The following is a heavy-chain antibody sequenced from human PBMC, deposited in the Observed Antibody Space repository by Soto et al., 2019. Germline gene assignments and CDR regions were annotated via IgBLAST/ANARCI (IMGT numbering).Heavy chain of an antibody. CDR3: ASEGTFAPNGNQFMVV. Sequence: ASVNVSCKASGYTISDHGISWVRQAPGQGLEWMGWISTYTGRTNYAQKFQGRVTLTTDTSTSTAYMNLRSLRPDGTAVYFCASEGTFAPNGNQFMVVWCPAT. J-gene: IGHJ6*02. D-gene: IGHD3-10*01. CDR1: GYTISDHG. V-gene: IGHV1-18*04. CDR2: ISTYTGRT.